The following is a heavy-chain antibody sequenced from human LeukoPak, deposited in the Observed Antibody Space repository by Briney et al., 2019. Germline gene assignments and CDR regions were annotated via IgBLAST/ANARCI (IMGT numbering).Heavy chain of an antibody. CDR1: GFTFSSYS. D-gene: IGHD1-26*01. CDR2: INHSGST. J-gene: IGHJ5*02. CDR3: ARHIAKVGWFDP. V-gene: IGHV4-34*01. Sequence: GSLRLSCAASGFTFSSYSMNWVRQPPGKGLEWIGEINHSGSTNYNPSLKSRVTISVDTSKNQFSLKLSSVTAADTAVYYCARHIAKVGWFDPWGQGTLVTVSS.